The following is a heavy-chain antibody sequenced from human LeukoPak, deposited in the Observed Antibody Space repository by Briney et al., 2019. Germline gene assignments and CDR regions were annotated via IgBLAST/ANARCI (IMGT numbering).Heavy chain of an antibody. CDR3: ARGYWFYFDY. J-gene: IGHJ4*02. CDR2: ICISGTT. CDR1: GGSISSGSYA. Sequence: SQTLSLTCTVSGGSISSGSYAWSCLRQPGGKGLEWIGCICISGTTSYNPSLKSRVTISADTSKNQFSLKLSSVTAADTAVYYCARGYWFYFDYWGQGTLVTVSS. D-gene: IGHD2-8*02. V-gene: IGHV4-61*02.